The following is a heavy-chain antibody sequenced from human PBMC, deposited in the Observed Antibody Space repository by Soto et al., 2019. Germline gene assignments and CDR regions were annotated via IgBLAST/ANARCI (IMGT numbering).Heavy chain of an antibody. J-gene: IGHJ6*02. CDR2: IYSSGRM. Sequence: GGSLRLSCAASGFTVSSNYMNWVRQAPGEGLEWVSVIYSSGRMYYADSGKGRFTISRDNYKNTLYIQMNSLRAEDTAVYYCARGRAAAGTYAPPRYYYGMDVWGQGTTVTVSS. V-gene: IGHV3-53*01. CDR3: ARGRAAAGTYAPPRYYYGMDV. D-gene: IGHD6-13*01. CDR1: GFTVSSNY.